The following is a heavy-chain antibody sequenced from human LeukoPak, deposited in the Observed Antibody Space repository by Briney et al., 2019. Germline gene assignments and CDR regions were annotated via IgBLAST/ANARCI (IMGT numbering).Heavy chain of an antibody. Sequence: GGSLRLSCAASGFTFSSYWMHWVRQAPGKGLVWVSRINSDGSSTSYADSVKGRFTISRDNAKNTLYLQMNSLRAEDTAVYYCASTVDYGDYFDPFDIWGQGTMVTVSS. CDR3: ASTVDYGDYFDPFDI. D-gene: IGHD4-17*01. J-gene: IGHJ3*02. CDR2: INSDGSST. CDR1: GFTFSSYW. V-gene: IGHV3-74*01.